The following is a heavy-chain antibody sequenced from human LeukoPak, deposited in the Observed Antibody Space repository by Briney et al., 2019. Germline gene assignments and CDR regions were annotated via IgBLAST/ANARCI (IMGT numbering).Heavy chain of an antibody. Sequence: PGGSLRLSCAASGFTFSSYWMSWVRQAPGKGLEWVSSISSSSSYIYYADSVKGRFTISRDNANNSLYLQMNSLRAEDTAVYYCARDYGSGSSYYFDYWGQGTLVTVSS. V-gene: IGHV3-21*01. CDR2: ISSSSSYI. D-gene: IGHD3-10*01. J-gene: IGHJ4*02. CDR3: ARDYGSGSSYYFDY. CDR1: GFTFSSYW.